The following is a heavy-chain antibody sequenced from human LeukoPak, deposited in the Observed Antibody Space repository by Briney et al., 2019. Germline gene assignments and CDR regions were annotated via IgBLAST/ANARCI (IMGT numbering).Heavy chain of an antibody. CDR3: AKDRSGYDRVFDY. J-gene: IGHJ4*02. V-gene: IGHV3-30*02. CDR2: IQFDGNKR. CDR1: GFTFSSYG. D-gene: IGHD5-12*01. Sequence: QPGGSLRLSCAVSGFTFSSYGMHWVRQAPGKGLEWVAFIQFDGNKRYYTDSVKGRFSISRDNSKNTLYLQMNSLRTEDTAVYYCAKDRSGYDRVFDYWGQGTLVTVSS.